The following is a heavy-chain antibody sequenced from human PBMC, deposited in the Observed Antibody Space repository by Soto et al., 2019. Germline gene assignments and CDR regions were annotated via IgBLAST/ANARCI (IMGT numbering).Heavy chain of an antibody. CDR2: IYSSGST. CDR1: GDSVSSGSSH. CDR3: SSLINAAFDF. V-gene: IGHV4-61*01. Sequence: SETLYLTCTVSGDSVSSGSSHWNWIRQPPGKGLEWIGYIYSSGSTSYNPSLKSRVTISVDTSKNQFSLKLRSVTAADTAVYYCSSLINAAFDFWGQGTLVTVSS. D-gene: IGHD3-10*01. J-gene: IGHJ4*02.